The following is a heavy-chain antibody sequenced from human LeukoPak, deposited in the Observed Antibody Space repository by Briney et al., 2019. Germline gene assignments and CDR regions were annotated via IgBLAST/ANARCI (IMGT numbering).Heavy chain of an antibody. J-gene: IGHJ4*02. CDR2: INTNTGNP. D-gene: IGHD3-10*01. V-gene: IGHV7-4-1*02. CDR3: ARDQLFGSGSYSLDY. CDR1: GYTFTSYA. Sequence: ASVKVSCKASGYTFTSYAMNWVRQAPGQGLGWMGWINTNTGNPTYAPGSTGRFVFSLDTSVSTTYLQISSLQAEDTAVYYCARDQLFGSGSYSLDYWGQGTLVTVSS.